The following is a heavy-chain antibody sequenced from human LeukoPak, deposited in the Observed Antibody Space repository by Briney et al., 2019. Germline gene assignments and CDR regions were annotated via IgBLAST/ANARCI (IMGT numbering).Heavy chain of an antibody. J-gene: IGHJ5*02. CDR3: ARDRHSSGWALPSNWFDP. V-gene: IGHV1-2*02. D-gene: IGHD6-19*01. CDR1: GYTFTGYY. CDR2: INPNSGGT. Sequence: ASVKVSCKASGYTFTGYYMHWVRQAPGRGLEWMGWINPNSGGTNYAQKFQGRVTMTRDTSISTAYMELSRLRSDDTAVYYCARDRHSSGWALPSNWFDPWGQGTLVTVSS.